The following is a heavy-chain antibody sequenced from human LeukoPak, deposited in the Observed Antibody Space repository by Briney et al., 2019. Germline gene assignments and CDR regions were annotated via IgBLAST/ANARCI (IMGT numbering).Heavy chain of an antibody. J-gene: IGHJ4*02. V-gene: IGHV3-23*01. CDR3: AKAATTVTLVSVDY. CDR2: ISGSGGRT. CDR1: GFTFSSYA. Sequence: GGSLRLSCAASGFTFSSYAMSWVRQAPGKGLEWVSTISGSGGRTYYADSVKGRFTISRDNSKNTLYLQMNRLRAEDTAVYYCAKAATTVTLVSVDYWGQGTLVTVSS. D-gene: IGHD4-17*01.